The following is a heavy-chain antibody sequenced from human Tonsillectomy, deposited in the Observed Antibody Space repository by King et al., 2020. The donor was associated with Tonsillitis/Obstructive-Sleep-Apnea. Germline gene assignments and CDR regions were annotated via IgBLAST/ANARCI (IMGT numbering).Heavy chain of an antibody. CDR1: GGSISSNSYY. Sequence: QLQESGPGLVKPSETLSLTCGVSGGSISSNSYYWGWIRQPPGKGLEWIGSIYYSGITYYNPSLESRVAISVDTSKNQFSLKLSSVTAADTAVYYCARQSHDSYRGDYYYFMDVWGKGTTVTVSS. D-gene: IGHD2-2*01. CDR2: IYYSGIT. V-gene: IGHV4-39*01. CDR3: ARQSHDSYRGDYYYFMDV. J-gene: IGHJ6*03.